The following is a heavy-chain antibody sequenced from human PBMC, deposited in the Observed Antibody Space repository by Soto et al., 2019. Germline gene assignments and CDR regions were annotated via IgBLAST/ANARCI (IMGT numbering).Heavy chain of an antibody. J-gene: IGHJ4*02. CDR3: AKGGSSGISNFDY. Sequence: EVQLLESGGKLVQPGGSLRLSCAASGFTFNTYPMTWVRQAPGKGLECVSAISSGGATFHADSVKGRFTISRDNSKNTLYLQMNSLRAEDTAVYYCAKGGSSGISNFDYWGQGTLVTVSS. CDR2: ISSGGAT. V-gene: IGHV3-23*01. D-gene: IGHD6-13*01. CDR1: GFTFNTYP.